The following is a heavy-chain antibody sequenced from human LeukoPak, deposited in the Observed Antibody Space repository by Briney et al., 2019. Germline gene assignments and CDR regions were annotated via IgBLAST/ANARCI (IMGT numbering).Heavy chain of an antibody. J-gene: IGHJ6*03. Sequence: GGSLRLSCAASGFTFSNYWMSWVRQAPGKGLEWVANIKQDGRETNYVDSVKGRFTISRDNAQNSLYLQMNSLRAEDTAVYYCASNPWLRLRSYYYYYYYMDVWGKGTTVTVSS. CDR1: GFTFSNYW. CDR2: IKQDGRET. D-gene: IGHD3-9*01. V-gene: IGHV3-7*01. CDR3: ASNPWLRLRSYYYYYYYMDV.